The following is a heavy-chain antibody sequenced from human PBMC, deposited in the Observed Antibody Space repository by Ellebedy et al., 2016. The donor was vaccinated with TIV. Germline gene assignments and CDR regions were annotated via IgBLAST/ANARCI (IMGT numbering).Heavy chain of an antibody. Sequence: PGGSLRLSCAASGFIFSNYGMHWVRQAPGKGLEWVAFIWYDGSNKYYAGSVKGRFTISRDNSRNTVYLQMNSLGAEDTAVFYCARDRHVDRGDCLDYWGQGTLVTVSS. CDR3: ARDRHVDRGDCLDY. V-gene: IGHV3-33*01. CDR2: IWYDGSNK. J-gene: IGHJ4*02. CDR1: GFIFSNYG. D-gene: IGHD2-21*02.